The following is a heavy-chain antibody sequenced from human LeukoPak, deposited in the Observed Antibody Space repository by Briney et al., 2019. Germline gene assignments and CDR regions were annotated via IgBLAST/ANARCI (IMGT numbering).Heavy chain of an antibody. V-gene: IGHV3-11*04. Sequence: GGSLRLSCAASGFTFSDYYMSWIRQAPGKGLEWVSYISSSGSTIYYADSVKGRFTISRDNAKNSLYLQMNSLRAEDTAVYYCARQRARYCSSTSCYGNNWFDPWGQGTLVTVSS. D-gene: IGHD2-2*01. CDR3: ARQRARYCSSTSCYGNNWFDP. CDR2: ISSSGSTI. CDR1: GFTFSDYY. J-gene: IGHJ5*02.